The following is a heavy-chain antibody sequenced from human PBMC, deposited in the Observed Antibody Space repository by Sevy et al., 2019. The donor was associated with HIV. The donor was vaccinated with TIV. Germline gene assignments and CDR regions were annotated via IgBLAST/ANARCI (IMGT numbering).Heavy chain of an antibody. CDR3: VREGVGGYSYSLDC. Sequence: GGSLRLSCAASGFTFSSYWMSWVRQAPGKGLEWVATMKEDGSERNYVDSVKGRFTISRDNAKDSLYLQMNSLRAEDTAVYYCVREGVGGYSYSLDCWGQGTLVTVSS. V-gene: IGHV3-7*01. CDR1: GFTFSSYW. D-gene: IGHD5-18*01. CDR2: MKEDGSER. J-gene: IGHJ4*02.